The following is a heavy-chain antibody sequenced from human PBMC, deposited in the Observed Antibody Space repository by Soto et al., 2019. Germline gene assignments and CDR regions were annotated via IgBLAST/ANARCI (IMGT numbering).Heavy chain of an antibody. V-gene: IGHV4-59*08. CDR2: IYYSGST. Sequence: SETLSLTCTVSGGYSWSWIRQPPGKGLEWIGYIYYSGSTNYNPSLKSRVTISVDTSKNQFSLKLSSVTAADTAVYYCARHARYYDILTGYSTLSWFDPWGQGTLVTVSS. J-gene: IGHJ5*02. CDR3: ARHARYYDILTGYSTLSWFDP. CDR1: GGYS. D-gene: IGHD3-9*01.